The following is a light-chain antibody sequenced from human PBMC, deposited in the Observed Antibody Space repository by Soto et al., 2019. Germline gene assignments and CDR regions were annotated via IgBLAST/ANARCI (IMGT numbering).Light chain of an antibody. CDR2: WAP. CDR3: QQYYHTPLT. Sequence: DFVLTQSPESLAVSLGEAATINCKSSQSLLYSPDNRNYLGWYQQKPGQAPKLIINWAPIRESGIPDRFSGSGSGSDFTLTISSLQAEDVAVYYCQQYYHTPLTFGGGTKVDIK. CDR1: QSLLYSPDNRNY. J-gene: IGKJ4*01. V-gene: IGKV4-1*01.